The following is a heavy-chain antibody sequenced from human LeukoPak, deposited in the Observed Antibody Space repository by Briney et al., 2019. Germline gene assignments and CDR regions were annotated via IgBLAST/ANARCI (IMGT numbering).Heavy chain of an antibody. V-gene: IGHV4-59*01. CDR2: IFYSGIT. J-gene: IGHJ4*02. CDR3: ARTMPCEPKYYFDY. D-gene: IGHD1-14*01. CDR1: GDSITSYF. Sequence: SETLSLTCTVSGDSITSYFWSWIRQPPGKGLEWVGYIFYSGITNYNPSLKSRVTISVDTSKNQFSLKLSSVTAADTAVYYCARTMPCEPKYYFDYWGQGTLVTVSS.